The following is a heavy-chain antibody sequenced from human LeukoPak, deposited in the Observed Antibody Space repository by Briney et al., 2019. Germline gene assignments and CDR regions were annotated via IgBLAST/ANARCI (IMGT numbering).Heavy chain of an antibody. D-gene: IGHD1-26*01. J-gene: IGHJ4*02. Sequence: PGGSLRLSRAASGFTFSSYSMNWVRQAPGKGLEWVSSISSSSSYIYYADSVKGRFTISRDNAKNSLYLQMNNLRAEDTAVYYCARASIVGATTVFDYWGQGTLVTVSS. CDR3: ARASIVGATTVFDY. CDR2: ISSSSSYI. V-gene: IGHV3-21*01. CDR1: GFTFSSYS.